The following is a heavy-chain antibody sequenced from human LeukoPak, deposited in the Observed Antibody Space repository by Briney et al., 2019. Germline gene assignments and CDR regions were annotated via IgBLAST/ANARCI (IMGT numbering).Heavy chain of an antibody. CDR2: ISYDGSNK. J-gene: IGHJ4*02. Sequence: PGGSLRLSCAASGFTFSSYGMPWVRQAPGKGLEWVAVISYDGSNKYYADSVKGRFTISRDNSKNTLYLQMNSLRAEDTAVYYCAKEIKDSWERRDGYIVWGQGTLVTVSS. D-gene: IGHD5-12*01. CDR1: GFTFSSYG. V-gene: IGHV3-30*18. CDR3: AKEIKDSWERRDGYIV.